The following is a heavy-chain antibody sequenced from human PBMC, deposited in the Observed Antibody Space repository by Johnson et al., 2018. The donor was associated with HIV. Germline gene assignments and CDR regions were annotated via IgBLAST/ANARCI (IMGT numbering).Heavy chain of an antibody. D-gene: IGHD3-22*01. CDR2: IYSGGRT. V-gene: IGHV3-66*01. CDR3: ARDRRYYDSSGYYHDAFDI. CDR1: GFTINSNY. J-gene: IGHJ3*02. Sequence: VQLVESGGGLVQPGGSLRLSCAASGFTINSNYINWVRQAPGKGLECVSGIYSGGRTYYADSVRGRFTISRDNSKNTLYLQMNSLRAEDTAVYFCARDRRYYDSSGYYHDAFDIWGQWTMVTVSS.